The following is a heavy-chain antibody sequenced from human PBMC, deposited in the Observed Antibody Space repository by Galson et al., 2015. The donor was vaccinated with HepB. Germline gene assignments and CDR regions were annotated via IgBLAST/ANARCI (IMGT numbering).Heavy chain of an antibody. J-gene: IGHJ5*02. Sequence: SLRLSCAGSGFIFRHHAMAWIRQAPGKGLXXVSXXXGRXXTRSYSDAVKGRXSISRENXKDTVFLQMDNLGAEDTAVYYCVKEGSWFGGDWFDPWGQGALVTVS. CDR1: GFIFRHHA. CDR3: VKEGSWFGGDWFDP. D-gene: IGHD3-16*01. CDR2: XXGRXXTR. V-gene: IGHV3-23*01.